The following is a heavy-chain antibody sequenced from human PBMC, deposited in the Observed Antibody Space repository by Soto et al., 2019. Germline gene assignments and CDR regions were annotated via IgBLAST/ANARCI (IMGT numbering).Heavy chain of an antibody. Sequence: QVQLQESGPGLVKPSQTLSLTCTVSGGSISSGDYYWSWIRQPPGKGLEWIGYIYYSGSTYYNPSLQSRVTISVDTSKNQFSLKLSSVTAADTAVYYCARVGDSYYDSSGYYFVYWGQGTLVTVSS. CDR1: GGSISSGDYY. D-gene: IGHD3-22*01. V-gene: IGHV4-30-4*01. J-gene: IGHJ4*02. CDR2: IYYSGST. CDR3: ARVGDSYYDSSGYYFVY.